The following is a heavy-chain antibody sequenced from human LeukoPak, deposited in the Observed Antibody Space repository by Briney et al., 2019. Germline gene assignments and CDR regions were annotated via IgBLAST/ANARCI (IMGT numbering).Heavy chain of an antibody. Sequence: PGGSLRLSCAASGFTFSSYWMSWVRQAPGKGLEWVANIKQDGSEKYYVDSVKGRFTIFRDNAKNSLYLQMNSLRAEDTALYYSARVGGYCSSTSCHYGMDVWGQGTTVTVSS. V-gene: IGHV3-7*05. CDR3: ARVGGYCSSTSCHYGMDV. D-gene: IGHD2-2*01. CDR1: GFTFSSYW. CDR2: IKQDGSEK. J-gene: IGHJ6*02.